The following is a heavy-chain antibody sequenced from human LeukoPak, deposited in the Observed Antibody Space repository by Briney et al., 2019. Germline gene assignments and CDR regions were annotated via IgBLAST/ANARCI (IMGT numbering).Heavy chain of an antibody. D-gene: IGHD3-10*01. V-gene: IGHV1-2*02. CDR3: ARDYYGSGSYSSDY. Sequence: ASVKVSCKASGYTFTGYDIHWVRQALGQGLQWMGWINPNTGATNYAQEFQGRVTMTRDTSIGTAHMELSRLRSDDTAVYYCARDYYGSGSYSSDYWGQGTLVTVSS. CDR2: INPNTGAT. J-gene: IGHJ4*02. CDR1: GYTFTGYD.